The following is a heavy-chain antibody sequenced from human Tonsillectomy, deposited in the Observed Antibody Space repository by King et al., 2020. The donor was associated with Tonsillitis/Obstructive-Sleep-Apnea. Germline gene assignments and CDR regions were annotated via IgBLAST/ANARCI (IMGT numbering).Heavy chain of an antibody. V-gene: IGHV1-69*10. Sequence: QLVQSGAEVKKPGASVMVSCKASGGTFTNSVISWVRQAPGQGLEWMGGIIPNLDITNYAQNFQGRVTITADKFTSTAYMELSSLKPEDTAVYYCASGAASVRYCGVQRWGQGTLVTVS. CDR1: GGTFTNSV. J-gene: IGHJ1*01. CDR2: IIPNLDIT. D-gene: IGHD1-14*01. CDR3: ASGAASVRYCGVQR.